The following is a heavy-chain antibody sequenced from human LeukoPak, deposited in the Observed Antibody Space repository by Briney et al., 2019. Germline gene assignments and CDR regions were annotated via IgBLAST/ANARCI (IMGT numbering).Heavy chain of an antibody. CDR3: ARNMVRGVITPYDY. D-gene: IGHD3-10*01. J-gene: IGHJ4*02. CDR2: INPNSGGT. V-gene: IGHV1-2*02. CDR1: GYTFTGYY. Sequence: GASVKVSCKASGYTFTGYYMHWVRQAPGQGLEWMGWINPNSGGTNYAQKFQGRVTMTRDTSISTAYMELSRLRSDDTAVYYCARNMVRGVITPYDYWAREPWSPSPQ.